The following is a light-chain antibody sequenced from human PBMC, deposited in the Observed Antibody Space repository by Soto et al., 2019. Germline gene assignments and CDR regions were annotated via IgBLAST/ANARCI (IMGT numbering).Light chain of an antibody. CDR2: EVS. J-gene: IGLJ1*01. Sequence: LTQPPSASGSPGQSVTISCTGTSFDVGGYNYVSWYQQHPGKAPQVLMYEVSKRPSGVPDRFSGSKSGNTASLTVSGLQAEDEADYYCSAYAGSPYLYVFGSGTKVTVL. CDR3: SAYAGSPYLYV. V-gene: IGLV2-8*01. CDR1: SFDVGGYNY.